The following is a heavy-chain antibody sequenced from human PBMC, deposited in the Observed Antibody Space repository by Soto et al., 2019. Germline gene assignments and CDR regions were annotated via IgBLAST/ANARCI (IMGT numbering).Heavy chain of an antibody. CDR1: GFTFSTYA. D-gene: IGHD2-15*01. V-gene: IGHV3-30*04. Sequence: QVQLVESGGGVVQPGRSLRLSCAASGFTFSTYAIHWVRQAPGKGLEWLAVISYDGNNNYYADSVKGRFTISRDNSKNTLNLQMNSLRAEDTAVYYCAKEQKGGYCSGGSCYYYYGMDVWGQGTTVTVTS. CDR2: ISYDGNNN. CDR3: AKEQKGGYCSGGSCYYYYGMDV. J-gene: IGHJ6*02.